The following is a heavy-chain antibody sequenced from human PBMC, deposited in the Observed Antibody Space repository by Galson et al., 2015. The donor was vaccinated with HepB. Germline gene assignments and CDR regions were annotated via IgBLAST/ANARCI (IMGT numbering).Heavy chain of an antibody. Sequence: SLRLSCAASGFTFSSYAMSWVRQAPGKGLEWVSAISGSGGSTYYADSVKGRFTISRDNSKNTLYLQMNSLRAEDTAVYYCAKDRTWHYYDSSGRTRGRWYFDLWGRGTLVTVSS. CDR1: GFTFSSYA. V-gene: IGHV3-23*01. J-gene: IGHJ2*01. CDR2: ISGSGGST. CDR3: AKDRTWHYYDSSGRTRGRWYFDL. D-gene: IGHD3-22*01.